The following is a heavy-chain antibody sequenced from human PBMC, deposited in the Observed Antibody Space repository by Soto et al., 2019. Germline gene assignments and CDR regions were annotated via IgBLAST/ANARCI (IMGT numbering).Heavy chain of an antibody. D-gene: IGHD3-10*01. Sequence: GGSLRLSCAASGFTFSSYAMHWVRQAPGKGLEWVAVISYDGSNKYYADSVKGRFTISRDNSKNTLYLQMNSLRAEDTAVYYCAREIYYYGSGRTVDYWGQGTLVTVSS. V-gene: IGHV3-30-3*01. CDR3: AREIYYYGSGRTVDY. CDR2: ISYDGSNK. J-gene: IGHJ4*02. CDR1: GFTFSSYA.